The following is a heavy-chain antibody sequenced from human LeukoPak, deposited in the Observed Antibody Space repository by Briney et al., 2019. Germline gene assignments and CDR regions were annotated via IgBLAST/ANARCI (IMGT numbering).Heavy chain of an antibody. Sequence: GGSLRLSCAASGFTFSSYSMNWVRQAPGKGLEWVSYISSSSSTIYYADSVKGRFTISRDNAKNSLYLQMNSLRAEDTAVYYCARAAYYYDSSGALDYWGQGTLVTVSS. V-gene: IGHV3-48*01. CDR1: GFTFSSYS. CDR2: ISSSSSTI. CDR3: ARAAYYYDSSGALDY. D-gene: IGHD3-22*01. J-gene: IGHJ4*02.